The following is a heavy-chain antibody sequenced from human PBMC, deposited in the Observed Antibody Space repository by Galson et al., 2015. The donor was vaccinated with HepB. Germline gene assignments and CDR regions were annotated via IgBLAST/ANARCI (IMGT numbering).Heavy chain of an antibody. CDR1: GFTFSSYA. CDR2: ISYDGSNK. V-gene: IGHV3-30*04. D-gene: IGHD3-22*01. CDR3: ASEPYDSSGYLRTDDAFDI. Sequence: SLRLSCAASGFTFSSYAMHWARQAPGKGLEWVAVISYDGSNKYYADSVKGRFTISRDNSKNTLYLQMNSLRAEDTAVYYCASEPYDSSGYLRTDDAFDIWGQGTMVTVSS. J-gene: IGHJ3*02.